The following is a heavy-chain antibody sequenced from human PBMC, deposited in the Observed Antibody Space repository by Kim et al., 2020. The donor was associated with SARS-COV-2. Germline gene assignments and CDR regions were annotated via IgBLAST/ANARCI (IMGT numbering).Heavy chain of an antibody. CDR3: ARGGLGMDV. Sequence: GIANYEQKVEGRVTITADKSTSTAYMELSSLRSEDTAVYYCARGGLGMDVWGQGTTVTVSS. D-gene: IGHD3-16*01. V-gene: IGHV1-69*04. CDR2: GIA. J-gene: IGHJ6*02.